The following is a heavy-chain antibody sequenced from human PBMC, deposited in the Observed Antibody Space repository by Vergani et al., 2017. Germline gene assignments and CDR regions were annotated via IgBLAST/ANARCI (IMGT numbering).Heavy chain of an antibody. CDR1: GFTFSSYE. V-gene: IGHV3-48*03. CDR3: ASDVVDRYYYYGMDV. CDR2: ISSSGSTI. J-gene: IGHJ6*02. Sequence: EVQLLESGGGLVQPGGSLRLSCAASGFTFSSYEMNWVRQAPGKGLEWVSYISSSGSTIYYADSVKGRFTISRDNAKNSLYLQMNSLRAEDTAVYYCASDVVDRYYYYGMDVWGQGTTVTVSS. D-gene: IGHD2-21*01.